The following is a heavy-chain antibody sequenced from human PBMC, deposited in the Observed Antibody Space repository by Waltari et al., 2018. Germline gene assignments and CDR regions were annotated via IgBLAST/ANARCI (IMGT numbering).Heavy chain of an antibody. CDR2: IYESGWT. CDR1: GYSFSRAYS. Sequence: QVQLQESGPGLVKPSETLSLTCSVSGYSFSRAYSWGWIRQPPGKGLEWIGTIYESGWTYYNPSLKSRVTISRDTSRNQFSLNLTVVTAADTAVYYCVGGAIPGLDYWGQGTLVTVSS. CDR3: VGGAIPGLDY. D-gene: IGHD3-16*01. V-gene: IGHV4-38-2*02. J-gene: IGHJ4*02.